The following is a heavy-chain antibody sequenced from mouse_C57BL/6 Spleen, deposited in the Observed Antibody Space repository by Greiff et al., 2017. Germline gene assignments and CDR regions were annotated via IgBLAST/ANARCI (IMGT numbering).Heavy chain of an antibody. J-gene: IGHJ4*01. Sequence: VQLQQSGAELVKPGASVKISCKASGYAFSSYWMNWVKQRPGKGLEWIGQIYPGDGDTNYNGKFKGKATLTADKSSSTASLQLSSLTSEDSAVYFCAKRGDGVGAMDYWGQGTSVTVSS. CDR3: AKRGDGVGAMDY. CDR1: GYAFSSYW. CDR2: IYPGDGDT. V-gene: IGHV1-80*01. D-gene: IGHD1-2*01.